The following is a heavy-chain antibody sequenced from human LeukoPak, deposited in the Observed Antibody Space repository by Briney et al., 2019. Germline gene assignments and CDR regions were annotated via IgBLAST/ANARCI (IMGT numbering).Heavy chain of an antibody. Sequence: ASVKVSCKXSGYTFTGYYIHWVPQAPGQGLEWMGYINPDSGGTNYAQKFQGRVTMTRDTSISTAYMELSGLTSDDTAVYYCARSITATGHWGQGTLVTVSS. CDR3: ARSITATGH. CDR1: GYTFTGYY. D-gene: IGHD1-1*01. J-gene: IGHJ4*02. V-gene: IGHV1-2*02. CDR2: INPDSGGT.